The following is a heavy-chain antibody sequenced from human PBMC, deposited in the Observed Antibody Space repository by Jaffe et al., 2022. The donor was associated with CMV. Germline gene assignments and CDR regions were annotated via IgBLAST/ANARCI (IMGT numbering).Heavy chain of an antibody. CDR2: INPSGGST. CDR3: ARTYCSGGSCHNVPLGSYYYYYGMDV. J-gene: IGHJ6*02. CDR1: GYTFTSYY. D-gene: IGHD2-15*01. V-gene: IGHV1-46*01. Sequence: QVQLVQSGAEVKKPGASVKVSCKASGYTFTSYYMHWVRQAPGQGLEWMGIINPSGGSTSYAQKFQGRVTMTRDTSTSTVYMELSSLRSEDTAVYYCARTYCSGGSCHNVPLGSYYYYYGMDVWGQGTTVTVSS.